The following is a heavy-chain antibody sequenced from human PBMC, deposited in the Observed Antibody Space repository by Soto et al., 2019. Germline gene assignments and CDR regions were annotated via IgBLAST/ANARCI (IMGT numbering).Heavy chain of an antibody. CDR3: ARDLPNGTPPPYFDY. CDR2: IDRDETFT. Sequence: EVQLVESGGGLVQPGGSLRLSCAGSGFTLSSYWMHWVRQAPGKGLEWVSRIDRDETFTTYADSVKGRFTIPRDNAKNTLYLQMHSLRVENTAVYSCARDLPNGTPPPYFDYWGQGTLVTVSS. CDR1: GFTLSSYW. V-gene: IGHV3-74*01. J-gene: IGHJ4*02. D-gene: IGHD1-1*01.